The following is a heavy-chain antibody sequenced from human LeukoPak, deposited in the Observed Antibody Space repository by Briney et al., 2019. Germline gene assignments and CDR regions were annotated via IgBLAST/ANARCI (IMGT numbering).Heavy chain of an antibody. CDR1: GYTFTGYY. V-gene: IGHV1-2*02. CDR2: INPNSGGT. D-gene: IGHD2-2*01. CDR3: ARAYCSSTSCLSLGFYYGMDV. Sequence: ALVKVSCKASGYTFTGYYMHWVRQAPGQGLEWMGWINPNSGGTNYAQKFQGRVTMTRDTSISTAYMELSRLRSDDTAVYYCARAYCSSTSCLSLGFYYGMDVWGQGTTVTVSS. J-gene: IGHJ6*02.